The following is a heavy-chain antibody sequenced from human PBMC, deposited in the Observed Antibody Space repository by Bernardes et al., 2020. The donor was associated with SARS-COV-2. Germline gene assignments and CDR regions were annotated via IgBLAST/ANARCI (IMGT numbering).Heavy chain of an antibody. Sequence: GGSLRLSCAASGFTFSNHGMYWVRQAPGKGLEWVSYISSSSGDRNYADSVKGRFMVSRDNAKNSLYLQMDSLRDEDTAFYYCARRLIIEARAGLDYWGQGTLVTVSS. CDR1: GFTFSNHG. CDR2: ISSSSGDR. V-gene: IGHV3-21*05. J-gene: IGHJ4*02. D-gene: IGHD3-10*01. CDR3: ARRLIIEARAGLDY.